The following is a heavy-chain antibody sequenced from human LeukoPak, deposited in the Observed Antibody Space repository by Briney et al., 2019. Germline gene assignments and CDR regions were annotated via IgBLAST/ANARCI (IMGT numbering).Heavy chain of an antibody. CDR1: KLTFSHYW. D-gene: IGHD5-18*01. J-gene: IGHJ4*02. V-gene: IGHV3-11*01. Sequence: PGGSLRLSCAASKLTFSHYWMSWVRQAPGKGLEWVSYISNSADTIYYADSVKGRFTISRDNAKRSVFLHMSSLRAEDTAVYYCASGYTYGYVQSFDYWGQGTLVTVSS. CDR3: ASGYTYGYVQSFDY. CDR2: ISNSADTI.